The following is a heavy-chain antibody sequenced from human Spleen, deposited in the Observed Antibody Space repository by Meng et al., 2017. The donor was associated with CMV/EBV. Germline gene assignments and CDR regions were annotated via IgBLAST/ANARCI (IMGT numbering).Heavy chain of an antibody. V-gene: IGHV3-13*01. CDR1: GFSLSRYD. D-gene: IGHD2/OR15-2a*01. CDR2: VGIAGDT. Sequence: ETLSLTCRASGFSLSRYDMHWVRQSTAKRLEWVSSVGIAGDTYYPGAVKGRFTVSRENAKNSLSLQMSSLRAGDTAVYFCIRGRVATFDGFDIWGQGTMVTVSS. CDR3: IRGRVATFDGFDI. J-gene: IGHJ3*02.